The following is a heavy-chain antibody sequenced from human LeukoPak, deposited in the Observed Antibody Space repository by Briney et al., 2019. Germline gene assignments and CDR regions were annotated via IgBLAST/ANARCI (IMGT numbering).Heavy chain of an antibody. J-gene: IGHJ3*02. CDR3: TSPTRSGSYEPNAFDI. CDR2: IRSKTNSYAT. D-gene: IGHD1-26*01. V-gene: IGHV3-73*01. CDR1: GFTFSGSA. Sequence: PGGSLKLSCEASGFTFSGSAMHWVRQASGKGLEWVGRIRSKTNSYATAYAASVKGRYTISRDDSKNTAYLQMSSLKTEDTAVYYCTSPTRSGSYEPNAFDIWGQGTMVTASS.